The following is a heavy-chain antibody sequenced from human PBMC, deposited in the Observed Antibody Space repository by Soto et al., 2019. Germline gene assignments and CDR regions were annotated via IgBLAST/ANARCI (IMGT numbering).Heavy chain of an antibody. Sequence: SLRLSCAASGFTFSNYAMNWARQAPGKGLEWVSAISGSGANTYYADSVKGRFTISRDNSKNTLYLQMNNLRAEDTAIYYCAKDARGTTYYYYYMDVWGKGTTVTVSS. CDR3: AKDARGTTYYYYYMDV. CDR1: GFTFSNYA. D-gene: IGHD3-16*01. V-gene: IGHV3-23*01. CDR2: ISGSGANT. J-gene: IGHJ6*03.